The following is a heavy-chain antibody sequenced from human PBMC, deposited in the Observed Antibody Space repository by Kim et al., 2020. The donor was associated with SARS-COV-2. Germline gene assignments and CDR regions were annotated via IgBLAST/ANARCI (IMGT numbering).Heavy chain of an antibody. Sequence: SETPSLTCTVSGGSISSSSYYWGWIRQPPGKGLEWIGSIYYSGSTYYNPSLKSRVTISVDTSKNQFSLKLSSVTAADTAVYYCATTSGSYYQNWFDPWGQGTLVTVSS. CDR2: IYYSGST. D-gene: IGHD1-26*01. V-gene: IGHV4-39*07. J-gene: IGHJ5*02. CDR3: ATTSGSYYQNWFDP. CDR1: GGSISSSSYY.